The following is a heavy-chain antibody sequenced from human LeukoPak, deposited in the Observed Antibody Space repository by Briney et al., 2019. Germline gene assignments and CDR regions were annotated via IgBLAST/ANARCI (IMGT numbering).Heavy chain of an antibody. V-gene: IGHV3-15*01. J-gene: IGHJ3*02. CDR1: GFTFSNAW. Sequence: GGSLRLSCAASGFTFSNAWMSWVRQAPGKGLEWVGRIKSKTDGGTTDYAAPVKGRFTISRDDSKNTLYLQMNSLKTEDTAVYYCTTGVIVVFGAFDIWGQGTMVTVSS. CDR2: IKSKTDGGTT. CDR3: TTGVIVVFGAFDI. D-gene: IGHD3-22*01.